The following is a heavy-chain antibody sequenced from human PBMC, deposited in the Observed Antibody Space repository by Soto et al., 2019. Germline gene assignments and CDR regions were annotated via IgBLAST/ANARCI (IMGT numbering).Heavy chain of an antibody. V-gene: IGHV3-7*01. CDR1: GFTFSNYW. Sequence: GALRLSCAASGFTFSNYWMTWVRQAPGKGLEWVANIKQDGSEKYYVDSVRGRFTISRDNAKNSLYLQMDSIRAEDTAVYFCAGAGTGGSYYYFDYWGQGTLVTVSS. CDR3: AGAGTGGSYYYFDY. J-gene: IGHJ4*02. D-gene: IGHD6-13*01. CDR2: IKQDGSEK.